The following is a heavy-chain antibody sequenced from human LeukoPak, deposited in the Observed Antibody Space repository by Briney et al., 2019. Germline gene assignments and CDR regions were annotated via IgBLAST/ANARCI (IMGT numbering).Heavy chain of an antibody. J-gene: IGHJ4*02. CDR1: GYTFTGYY. Sequence: ASVKVSCKASGYTFTGYYMHWVRQAPGQGREWMGRINPNSGGTNYAQKFQGRVTMTRDTSISTAYMELSRLRSDDTAVYYCAIWTTVITVSFDYWGQGTLVTVSS. V-gene: IGHV1-2*06. CDR3: AIWTTVITVSFDY. D-gene: IGHD4-17*01. CDR2: INPNSGGT.